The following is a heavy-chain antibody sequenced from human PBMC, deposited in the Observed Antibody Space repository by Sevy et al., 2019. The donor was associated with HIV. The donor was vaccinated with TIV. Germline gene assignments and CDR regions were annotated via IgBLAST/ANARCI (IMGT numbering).Heavy chain of an antibody. CDR2: ISGSGGST. CDR1: GFTFSSYA. V-gene: IGHV3-23*01. CDR3: AKGPASDFWSGYTFNYFDY. Sequence: GGSLRLSCGASGFTFSSYAMSWVRQAPGKGLEWVSAISGSGGSTYYADSVKGRFTISRDNSKNTLYLQMNSLRAEDTAVYYCAKGPASDFWSGYTFNYFDYWGQGTLVTVSS. D-gene: IGHD3-3*01. J-gene: IGHJ4*02.